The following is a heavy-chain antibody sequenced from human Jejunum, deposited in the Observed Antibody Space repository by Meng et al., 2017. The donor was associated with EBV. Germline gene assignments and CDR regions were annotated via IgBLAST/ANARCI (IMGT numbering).Heavy chain of an antibody. V-gene: IGHV4-4*02. CDR3: ARDSQYLARGYFDY. CDR1: SGSSNNKNW. CDR2: IDHTGTT. D-gene: IGHD2/OR15-2a*01. J-gene: IGHJ4*02. Sequence: VPLPAAGPGPGQPSGTLALTCTVSSGSSNNKNWWHWVRQAPGKGLEWIGEIDHTGTTHYNPSLKSRVTISLGTSMNQFSLELTSPTPADTAVYYCARDSQYLARGYFDYWGQGALVTVSS.